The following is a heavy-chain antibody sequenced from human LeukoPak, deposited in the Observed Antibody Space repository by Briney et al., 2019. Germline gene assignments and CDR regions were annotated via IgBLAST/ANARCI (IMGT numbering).Heavy chain of an antibody. D-gene: IGHD3-9*01. CDR2: ISYDGSNK. V-gene: IGHV3-30*18. J-gene: IGHJ4*02. CDR1: GFTSSSYG. Sequence: PGGSLRLSCAASGFTSSSYGMHWVRQAPGKGLEWVAVISYDGSNKYYADSVKGRFTISRDNSKNTLYLQMNSLRAEDTAVYYCAKAPDVLRYFDWEIDYWGQGTLVTVSS. CDR3: AKAPDVLRYFDWEIDY.